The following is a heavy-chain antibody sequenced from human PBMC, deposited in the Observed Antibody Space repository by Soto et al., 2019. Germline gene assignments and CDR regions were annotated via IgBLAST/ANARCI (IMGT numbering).Heavy chain of an antibody. CDR1: GFSLSDHY. Sequence: EVQLVVSGGGLVQPGGSLRLSCAASGFSLSDHYIDWVRQAPGKGLEWVGRSRGKAQGYSTQYAASVKGRFTTSRNYSKNSVLLQMNSLKTEDTAVYYCVRAMYYTDSSGYTRCFDSWGQGTLVTVSS. J-gene: IGHJ4*02. CDR2: SRGKAQGYST. V-gene: IGHV3-72*01. D-gene: IGHD3-22*01. CDR3: VRAMYYTDSSGYTRCFDS.